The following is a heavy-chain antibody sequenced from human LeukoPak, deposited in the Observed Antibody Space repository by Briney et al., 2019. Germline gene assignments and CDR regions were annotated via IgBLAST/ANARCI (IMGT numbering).Heavy chain of an antibody. CDR1: GFTVSRNH. CDR3: ARDSSTDAFDI. V-gene: IGHV3-66*02. J-gene: IGHJ3*02. Sequence: GGSLRPSCAASGFTVSRNHMNWVRQAPGKGLEWVSVIYSGGTTYYADTAKGRFTISRDSSKNTLYLQMNGLRTEDTAVYYCARDSSTDAFDIWGQGTMVTVSS. CDR2: IYSGGTT. D-gene: IGHD2-15*01.